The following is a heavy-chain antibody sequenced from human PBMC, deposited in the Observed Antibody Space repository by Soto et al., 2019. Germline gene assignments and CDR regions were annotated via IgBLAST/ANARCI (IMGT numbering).Heavy chain of an antibody. V-gene: IGHV4-59*08. CDR3: ARHPYYDFWSGYYTGWFDP. CDR2: IYYSGST. CDR1: GGSISSYY. D-gene: IGHD3-3*01. J-gene: IGHJ5*02. Sequence: PSETLSLTCTVSGGSISSYYWSWIRQPPGKGLEWIGYIYYSGSTNYNPSLKSRVTISVDTSKNQFSLKLSSVTAADTAVYYCARHPYYDFWSGYYTGWFDPWGQGTLVTVS.